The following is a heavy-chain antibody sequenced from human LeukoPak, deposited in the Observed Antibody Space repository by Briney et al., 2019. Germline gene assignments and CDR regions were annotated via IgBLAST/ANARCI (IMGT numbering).Heavy chain of an antibody. V-gene: IGHV3-48*01. Sequence: GGSLRLSSAASGFTFSSYSMNWVRQAPGKGLEWVSYISSSSSTIYYADSVKGRFTISRDNAKNSLYLQMNSLRAEDTAVYYCARPRSSGYYWYFDYWGPGTLVTVSS. CDR1: GFTFSSYS. CDR3: ARPRSSGYYWYFDY. D-gene: IGHD3-22*01. CDR2: ISSSSSTI. J-gene: IGHJ4*02.